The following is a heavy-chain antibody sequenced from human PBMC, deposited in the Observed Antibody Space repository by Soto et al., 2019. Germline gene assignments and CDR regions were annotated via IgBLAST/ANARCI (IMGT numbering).Heavy chain of an antibody. CDR3: ARELGYCSGGSCLHYNLDAFDI. V-gene: IGHV4-59*01. CDR1: GGSISSYY. CDR2: IYYSGST. Sequence: SETLSLTCTVSGGSISSYYWSWIRQPPGKGLEWIGYIYYSGSTNYNPSLKSRVTISVDTSKNQFSLKLSSVTAADTAVYYCARELGYCSGGSCLHYNLDAFDIWGQGTMVTVSS. J-gene: IGHJ3*02. D-gene: IGHD2-15*01.